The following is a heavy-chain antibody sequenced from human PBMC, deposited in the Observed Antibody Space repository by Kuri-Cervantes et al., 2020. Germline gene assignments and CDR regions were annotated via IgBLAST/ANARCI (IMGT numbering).Heavy chain of an antibody. D-gene: IGHD3-10*01. CDR3: ARGPYYYGSGSYYNGYYYYGMDV. J-gene: IGHJ6*02. CDR1: GYTFTSYD. CDR2: MNPNSGNT. V-gene: IGHV1-8*01. Sequence: ASVKVSCKASGYTFTSYDINWVRQATGQGLEWMGWMNPNSGNTGYAQKFQGRVTMTRNTSISTAYMELRSLRSDDTAVYYCARGPYYYGSGSYYNGYYYYGMDVWGQGTTVTVSS.